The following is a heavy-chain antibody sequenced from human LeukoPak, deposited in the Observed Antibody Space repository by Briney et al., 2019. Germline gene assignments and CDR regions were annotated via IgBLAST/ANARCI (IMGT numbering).Heavy chain of an antibody. D-gene: IGHD6-13*01. CDR3: AGGSSWYED. J-gene: IGHJ4*02. Sequence: PSETLSLTCTVSGGSISSYYWSWIRQPAGKGLEWIGHMYISGSTNYNPSLKSRVTMSLDTSKNQFSLKLSSVTAADTAVYYCAGGSSWYEDWGQGTLVTVSS. CDR1: GGSISSYY. V-gene: IGHV4-4*07. CDR2: MYISGST.